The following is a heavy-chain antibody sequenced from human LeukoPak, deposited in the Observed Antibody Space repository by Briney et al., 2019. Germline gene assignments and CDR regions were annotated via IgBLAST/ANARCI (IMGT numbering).Heavy chain of an antibody. CDR3: ARAMPYFYGSIAVPGTIDY. CDR1: GETFIHNF. Sequence: SETLFLTCAVYGETFIHNFWTWIRQHPGKGLEWFGQINHSGSTYYNPSLKSRVTILVDTSKNQFSLKLTSVTAADTAVYYCARAMPYFYGSIAVPGTIDYWGQGILVTVSS. J-gene: IGHJ4*02. CDR2: INHSGST. D-gene: IGHD6-19*01. V-gene: IGHV4-34*01.